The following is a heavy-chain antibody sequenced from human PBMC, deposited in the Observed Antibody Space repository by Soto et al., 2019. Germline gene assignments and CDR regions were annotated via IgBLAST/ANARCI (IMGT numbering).Heavy chain of an antibody. CDR2: INPSGGST. D-gene: IGHD1-26*01. CDR1: GYTFTSYY. Sequence: QVQLVQSGAEVKKPGASVKVSCKASGYTFTSYYMHWVRQAPGQGLEWMGIINPSGGSTSYAQKFQGRVTMTRDTSTSTVYMELSSLRSEDTAVYYCASYSGTEHGFDYWGQGTLVTVSS. V-gene: IGHV1-46*01. CDR3: ASYSGTEHGFDY. J-gene: IGHJ4*02.